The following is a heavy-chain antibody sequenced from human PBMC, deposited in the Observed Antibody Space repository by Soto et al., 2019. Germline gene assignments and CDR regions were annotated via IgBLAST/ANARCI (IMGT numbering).Heavy chain of an antibody. D-gene: IGHD1-7*01. Sequence: GASVKVSCKASGYTFTSYGISWVRQAPGQGLEWMGWISAYNGNTNYAQKLQGRVTMTTDTSTSTAYMELRSLRSDDTAVYYCARHARSVTGTTLHFDYWGQGTLVTVSS. J-gene: IGHJ4*02. CDR3: ARHARSVTGTTLHFDY. CDR2: ISAYNGNT. CDR1: GYTFTSYG. V-gene: IGHV1-18*01.